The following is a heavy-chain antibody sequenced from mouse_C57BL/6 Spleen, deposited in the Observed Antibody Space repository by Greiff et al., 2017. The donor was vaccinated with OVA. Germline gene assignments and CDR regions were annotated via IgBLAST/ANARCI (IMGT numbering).Heavy chain of an antibody. CDR1: GYTFTSYW. D-gene: IGHD1-1*01. J-gene: IGHJ4*01. CDR3: ARGGIRGYAMDY. V-gene: IGHV1-52*01. Sequence: VQLQQPWAELVRPGSSVKLSCKASGYTFTSYWMHWVKQRPIQGLEWIGNIDPSDSETHYNQKFKDKATLTVDKSSSTAYMQLSSLTSEDSAVYYCARGGIRGYAMDYWGQGTSVTVSS. CDR2: IDPSDSET.